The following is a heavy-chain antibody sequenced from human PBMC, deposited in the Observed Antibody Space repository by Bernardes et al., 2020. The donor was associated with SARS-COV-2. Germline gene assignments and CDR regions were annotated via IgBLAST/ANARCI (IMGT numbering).Heavy chain of an antibody. J-gene: IGHJ5*02. CDR2: TDESGGT. CDR1: GGSFSGHY. D-gene: IGHD3-10*01. Sequence: ETLSLTCGVFGGSFSGHYGNWIRQSPGKGLEWIGDTDESGGTHYNPSLESRVSILVDRSTNTFSLRLNSVTAADTALYYCVIMVRGVDLWGQGSLVTVSS. CDR3: VIMVRGVDL. V-gene: IGHV4-34*01.